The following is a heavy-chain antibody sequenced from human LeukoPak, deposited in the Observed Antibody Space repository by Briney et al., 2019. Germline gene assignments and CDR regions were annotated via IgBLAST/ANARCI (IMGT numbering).Heavy chain of an antibody. CDR1: GFTFSHYW. V-gene: IGHV3-7*01. Sequence: GGSLRLSCAASGFTFSHYWMSWVRQAPGKALEWVANIKQDGSEKWYIDSVKGRFTISRDNAKNSLYLQMNSLRAEDTAVYYCATFDESSGNDWGQGTLVSVSS. J-gene: IGHJ4*02. D-gene: IGHD3-22*01. CDR3: ATFDESSGND. CDR2: IKQDGSEK.